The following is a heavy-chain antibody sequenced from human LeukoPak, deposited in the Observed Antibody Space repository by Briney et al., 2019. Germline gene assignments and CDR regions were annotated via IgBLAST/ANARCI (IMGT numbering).Heavy chain of an antibody. Sequence: ASVKVSCKVSGYTFTELSMHWVRQAPGKGLEWMGWFNPEDGETIYAQKFQGRVTMTEDTSTDTAYMELSSLRSENTAVYYCTAGPDCSSTSCLFEFWGQGTLVTVSS. CDR1: GYTFTELS. J-gene: IGHJ4*02. V-gene: IGHV1-24*01. CDR3: TAGPDCSSTSCLFEF. D-gene: IGHD2-2*01. CDR2: FNPEDGET.